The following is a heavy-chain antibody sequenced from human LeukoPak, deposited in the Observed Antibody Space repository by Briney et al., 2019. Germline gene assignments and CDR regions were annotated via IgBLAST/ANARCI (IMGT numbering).Heavy chain of an antibody. Sequence: PSETLSLTCTVSGGSISSYDWSWIRQPAGKGLEWIGRIYTSGSTNYNPSLKSRVTMSVDTSKNQFSLKLSSVTAADTAVYYCARRSTRHSMARGFYPWGQGTLVTVSS. J-gene: IGHJ5*02. CDR2: IYTSGST. V-gene: IGHV4-4*07. D-gene: IGHD3-10*01. CDR1: GGSISSYD. CDR3: ARRSTRHSMARGFYP.